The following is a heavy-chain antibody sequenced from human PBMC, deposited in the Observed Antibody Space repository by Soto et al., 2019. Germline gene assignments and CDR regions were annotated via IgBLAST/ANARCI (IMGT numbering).Heavy chain of an antibody. CDR1: GFTFDTYA. CDR2: ISGSGAKT. V-gene: IGHV3-23*01. CDR3: AKLECSGGSCYSGRLVDYFYYYMDV. Sequence: EVQLLESGGGLVQPGGSLRLSCAASGFTFDTYAMSWVRQAPGKGLEWVSAISGSGAKTYYADSVKGRFTISRDNSKNTLYPQMNSLRAEDTAVYHCAKLECSGGSCYSGRLVDYFYYYMDVWGKGTTVTVSS. J-gene: IGHJ6*03. D-gene: IGHD2-15*01.